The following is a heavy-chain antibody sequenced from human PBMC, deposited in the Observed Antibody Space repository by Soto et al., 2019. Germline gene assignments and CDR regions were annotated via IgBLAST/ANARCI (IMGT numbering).Heavy chain of an antibody. CDR1: GASISSHY. CDR2: IYFTGST. CDR3: ARGPYGSSNWFDP. Sequence: QVQLQESGPGLVKPSETLSLTCTVSGASISSHYWSWIRQPPGKGLEWIGYIYFTGSTTNNPSLRSRVTMSLDTSRNHFSLNLSSVTAADTAVYYCARGPYGSSNWFDPWGPGTLVTVSS. D-gene: IGHD6-13*01. J-gene: IGHJ5*02. V-gene: IGHV4-59*11.